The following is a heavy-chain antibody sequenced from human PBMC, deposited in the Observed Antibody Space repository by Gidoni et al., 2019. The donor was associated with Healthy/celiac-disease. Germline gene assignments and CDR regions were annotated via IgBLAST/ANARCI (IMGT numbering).Heavy chain of an antibody. CDR2: IYYSGST. CDR3: ARRGGGYSYGNFDY. V-gene: IGHV4-39*01. D-gene: IGHD5-18*01. J-gene: IGHJ4*02. Sequence: QLQLQESGPGLVQPSETLSLTCTVSGGSISSSSYYWGWIRQPPGKGLEWIGSIYYSGSTYYNPSLKSRVTISVDTSKNQFSLKLSSVTAADTAVYYCARRGGGYSYGNFDYWGQGTLVTVSS. CDR1: GGSISSSSYY.